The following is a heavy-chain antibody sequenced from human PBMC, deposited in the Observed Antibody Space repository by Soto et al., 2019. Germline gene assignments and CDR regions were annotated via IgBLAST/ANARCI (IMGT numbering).Heavy chain of an antibody. CDR2: IYYTGRT. Sequence: SETLSLTCTVSGGSISSYYWSWIRQPPGKGLEWIGYIYYTGRTNQNPSLKSRVTISADMSKNYFSLKLSSVTAADTALYYCARGSSAAPDYWGQGTLVTVSS. CDR3: ARGSSAAPDY. J-gene: IGHJ4*02. V-gene: IGHV4-59*01. CDR1: GGSISSYY.